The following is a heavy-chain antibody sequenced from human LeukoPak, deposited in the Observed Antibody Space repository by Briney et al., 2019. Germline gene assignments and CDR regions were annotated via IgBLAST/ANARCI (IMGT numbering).Heavy chain of an antibody. Sequence: PSETLSLTCTVSGGSISSYYWSWIRQPPGKGLEWIGYIYYSGSTNYNPSLKSRVTISVDTSKNQFSLKLSSVTAADAAVYYCASGALLPDAFDIWGQGTMVTVSS. CDR1: GGSISSYY. D-gene: IGHD1-26*01. CDR2: IYYSGST. J-gene: IGHJ3*02. V-gene: IGHV4-59*01. CDR3: ASGALLPDAFDI.